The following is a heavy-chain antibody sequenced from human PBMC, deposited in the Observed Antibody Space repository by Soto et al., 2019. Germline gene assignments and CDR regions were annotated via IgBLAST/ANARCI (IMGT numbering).Heavy chain of an antibody. CDR1: CLTFRSYG. Sequence: QPXVSMSLSCAASCLTFRSYGMMWVRQAPGKGLEWVSAISQSAGGNTYYADSVKGRFTISRDDSKNTLYLQMDSLRPEDKAQSYCAGWNYDYWGQGTQVTVSS. CDR3: AGWNYDY. J-gene: IGHJ4*02. D-gene: IGHD1-7*01. V-gene: IGHV3-23*01. CDR2: ISQSAGGNT.